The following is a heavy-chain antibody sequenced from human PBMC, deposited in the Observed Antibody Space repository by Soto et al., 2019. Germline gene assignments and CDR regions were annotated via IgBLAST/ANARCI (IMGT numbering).Heavy chain of an antibody. Sequence: PGGSLRLSCASSGFTFSSYGMHLVRQAPGKGLEWVAVISYDGSNKYYADSVKGRFTISRDNSRNTLYLQMNSLRPEDTAVYYCANCYYDSSGYYYPFDYWGQGTLVTVSS. CDR2: ISYDGSNK. CDR3: ANCYYDSSGYYYPFDY. D-gene: IGHD3-22*01. J-gene: IGHJ4*02. CDR1: GFTFSSYG. V-gene: IGHV3-30*18.